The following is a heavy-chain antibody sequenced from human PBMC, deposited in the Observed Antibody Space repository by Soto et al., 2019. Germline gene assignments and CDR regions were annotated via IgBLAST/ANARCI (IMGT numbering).Heavy chain of an antibody. CDR2: IYYSGST. D-gene: IGHD3-16*01. J-gene: IGHJ6*02. V-gene: IGHV4-31*03. CDR3: ARDVITPWDYYGMDV. Sequence: QVQLQESGPGLVKPSQTLSLTCTVSGGSISSGGYYWSWIRQHPGKGLEWIGYIYYSGSTYYNPSFKSRVTISVDTSKNQYTLKLSSVTAADTAVYYCARDVITPWDYYGMDVWGQGTTVTVSS. CDR1: GGSISSGGYY.